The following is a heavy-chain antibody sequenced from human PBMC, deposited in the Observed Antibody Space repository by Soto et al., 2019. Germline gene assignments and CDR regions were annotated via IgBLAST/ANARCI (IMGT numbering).Heavy chain of an antibody. Sequence: PSETLSLTCGVSGASISTGTYSWNWIRQPPGKGLEWIGYIYYRGSTNYNPSLKSRVTISVDTSKNQFSLKLSSVTAADTAVYYCARLPVVHYYYYGLDVWGHGTAVNSP. CDR1: GASISTGTYS. J-gene: IGHJ6*02. V-gene: IGHV4-61*01. CDR2: IYYRGST. CDR3: ARLPVVHYYYYGLDV. D-gene: IGHD2-15*01.